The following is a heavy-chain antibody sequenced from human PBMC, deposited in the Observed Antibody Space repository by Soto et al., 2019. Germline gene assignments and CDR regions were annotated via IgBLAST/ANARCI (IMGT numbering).Heavy chain of an antibody. V-gene: IGHV4-59*01. CDR1: GGSISSYY. CDR2: IYYSGST. D-gene: IGHD4-17*01. Sequence: SETLSLTCTVSGGSISSYYWSWIRQPPGKGLEWIGYIYYSGSTNYNPSLKSRVTISVDTSKNQFSLKLSSVTAADTAVYYCARDNYGEMGGYDYWGQGTLVTVS. J-gene: IGHJ4*02. CDR3: ARDNYGEMGGYDY.